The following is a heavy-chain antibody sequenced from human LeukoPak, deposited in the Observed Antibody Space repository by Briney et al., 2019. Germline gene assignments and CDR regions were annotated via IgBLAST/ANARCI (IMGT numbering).Heavy chain of an antibody. CDR1: GFTFSSYG. CDR3: ARKEVYAAGAFDI. J-gene: IGHJ3*02. Sequence: PGRSLRLSCAASGFTFSSYGMHWVRQAPGKGLEWVAVISYDGSNKYYADSVKGRFTISRDNSKNTLYLQMNSLRAEDTAVYYCARKEVYAAGAFDIWGQGTMVTVSS. V-gene: IGHV3-30*03. CDR2: ISYDGSNK. D-gene: IGHD2-2*01.